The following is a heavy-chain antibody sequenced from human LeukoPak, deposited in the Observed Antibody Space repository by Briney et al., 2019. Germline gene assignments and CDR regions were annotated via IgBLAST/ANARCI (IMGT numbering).Heavy chain of an antibody. Sequence: PSETLSLTCTVSGGSISSSSYYWGWIRQPPGKGLEWIGSIFYSGSTYYNPSLKNRVTISVDTSKNQFFLKVNSVTAADTAVYYCARHGKYDDYVWGTYREACGTIDYWGQGTLVTVSS. V-gene: IGHV4-39*01. D-gene: IGHD3-16*02. CDR3: ARHGKYDDYVWGTYREACGTIDY. CDR1: GGSISSSSYY. J-gene: IGHJ4*02. CDR2: IFYSGST.